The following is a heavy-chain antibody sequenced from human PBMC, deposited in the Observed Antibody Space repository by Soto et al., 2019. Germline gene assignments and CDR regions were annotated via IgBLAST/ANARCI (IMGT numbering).Heavy chain of an antibody. D-gene: IGHD6-13*01. J-gene: IGHJ5*02. CDR2: IYYSGST. Sequence: SETLSLTCTVSGGSISSSSYYWGWIRQPPGKGLEWIGSIYYSGSTYYNPSLKSRVTISVDTSKNQFSLKLSSVTAADTAVYYCARHERGSSWLNWFDHWGQGTLVTVSS. V-gene: IGHV4-39*01. CDR1: GGSISSSSYY. CDR3: ARHERGSSWLNWFDH.